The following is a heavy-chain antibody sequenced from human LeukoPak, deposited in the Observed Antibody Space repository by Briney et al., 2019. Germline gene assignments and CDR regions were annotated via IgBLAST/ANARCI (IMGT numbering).Heavy chain of an antibody. J-gene: IGHJ5*02. CDR1: GFTVSTYY. D-gene: IGHD2-8*01. V-gene: IGHV3-53*01. CDR3: ARALGYCTNGGCYP. CDR2: IYSGGST. Sequence: PGGSLRLSCAVSGFTVSTYYMSWVRQAPGKGLEWISVIYSGGSTYYADSVKGRFTISRDNSKNTLYLQMNSLRAEDTAVYYCARALGYCTNGGCYPWGQGTLVTVSS.